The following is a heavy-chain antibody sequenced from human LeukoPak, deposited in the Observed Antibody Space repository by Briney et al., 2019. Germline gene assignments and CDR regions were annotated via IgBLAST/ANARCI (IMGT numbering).Heavy chain of an antibody. CDR3: ARSYGSGNIFTYYYGMDV. CDR2: IYYSGST. V-gene: IGHV4-59*01. Sequence: SETLSLTCTVSGGSISSYYWSWIRQPPGKGLEWIGYIYYSGSTNYNPSLKSRVTISVDTSKNQFPLKLSSVTAADTAVYYCARSYGSGNIFTYYYGMDVWGQGTTVTVSS. J-gene: IGHJ6*02. CDR1: GGSISSYY. D-gene: IGHD3-10*01.